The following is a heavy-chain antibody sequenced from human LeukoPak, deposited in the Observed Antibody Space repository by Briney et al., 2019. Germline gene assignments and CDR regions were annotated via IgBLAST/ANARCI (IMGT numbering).Heavy chain of an antibody. CDR1: GYTFTSYD. CDR2: MNPNNGNT. V-gene: IGHV1-8*01. CDR3: ARLHWESGGIYFYYYMDV. Sequence: GASVTVSCTASGYTFTSYDINWVRQAPGQGLEWMASMNPNNGNTAYARKFQGRVTMTRDTSIGTAYLELSALRSEDTAVYYCARLHWESGGIYFYYYMDVWGKGTTVTVSS. J-gene: IGHJ6*03. D-gene: IGHD3-16*01.